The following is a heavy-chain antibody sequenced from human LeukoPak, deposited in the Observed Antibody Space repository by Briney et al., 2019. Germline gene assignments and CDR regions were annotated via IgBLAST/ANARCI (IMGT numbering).Heavy chain of an antibody. CDR2: ISGSGGST. J-gene: IGHJ3*02. CDR3: AKVRGPLGIAVVIHDAFDI. CDR1: GFTFSSYA. D-gene: IGHD3-22*01. V-gene: IGHV3-23*01. Sequence: GGSLRLSCAASGFTFSSYAMSWVRQAPGKGLEWVSAISGSGGSTYYADSVKGRFTISRDNSKNTLYLQMNSLRAEDTAVYYCAKVRGPLGIAVVIHDAFDIWGQGTMVTVSS.